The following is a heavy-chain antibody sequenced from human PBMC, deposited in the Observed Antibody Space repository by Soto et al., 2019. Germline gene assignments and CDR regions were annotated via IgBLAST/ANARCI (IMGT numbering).Heavy chain of an antibody. J-gene: IGHJ3*01. CDR1: GFTFSSYG. CDR3: ANEAPYSDYDRSGYPGAPDAFDL. D-gene: IGHD3-22*01. CDR2: ISYDGSNK. V-gene: IGHV3-30*18. Sequence: QVQLVESGGGVVQPGRSLRLSCAASGFTFSSYGMHWVRQAPGKGLEWVAVISYDGSNKYYADSVKGRLTLSRDNSKNTLYLQTNSLTAEHTAVYYCANEAPYSDYDRSGYPGAPDAFDLWGQGTMVTVSS.